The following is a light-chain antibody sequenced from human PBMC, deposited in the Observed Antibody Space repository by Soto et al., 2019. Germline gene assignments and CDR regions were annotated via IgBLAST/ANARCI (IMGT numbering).Light chain of an antibody. CDR2: GAS. V-gene: IGKV3-20*01. J-gene: IGKJ1*01. CDR3: QKYGTAPPT. Sequence: EIVLTQSPGTLSLSPGERATLSCKASQSVSSNFLAWYQRKPGQAPMLLIYGASYRATDIPYRVSGSGSRTDFISTIFRLETEAIAVYYSQKYGTAPPTFGQWTKVGI. CDR1: QSVSSNF.